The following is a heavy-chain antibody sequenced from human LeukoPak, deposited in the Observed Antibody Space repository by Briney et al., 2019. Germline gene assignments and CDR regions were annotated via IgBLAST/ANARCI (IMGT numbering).Heavy chain of an antibody. CDR2: INHSGST. V-gene: IGHV4-34*01. CDR1: GGSFSGYY. Sequence: PSETLSLTCAVYGGSFSGYYWSWIRQPPGKGLEWIGEINHSGSTNYNPSLKSRVTISVDTSKNQFSLKLSSVTAADTAVYYCARETAARPYYYYYMDVWGKGTTVTVSS. J-gene: IGHJ6*03. D-gene: IGHD6-6*01. CDR3: ARETAARPYYYYYMDV.